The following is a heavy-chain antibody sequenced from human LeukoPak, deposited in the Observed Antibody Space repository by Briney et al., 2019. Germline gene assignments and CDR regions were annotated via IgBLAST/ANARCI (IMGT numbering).Heavy chain of an antibody. V-gene: IGHV1-18*01. CDR2: ISAYNGNT. J-gene: IGHJ4*02. Sequence: ASVKVSCKASGCTFTSYGISWVRQAPGQGLEWMGWISAYNGNTNYAQKLQGRVTMTTDTSTSTAYMELRSLRSDDTAVYYCARDSSGSYYNPWAPNFDYWGQGTLVTVSS. CDR3: ARDSSGSYYNPWAPNFDY. CDR1: GCTFTSYG. D-gene: IGHD3-10*01.